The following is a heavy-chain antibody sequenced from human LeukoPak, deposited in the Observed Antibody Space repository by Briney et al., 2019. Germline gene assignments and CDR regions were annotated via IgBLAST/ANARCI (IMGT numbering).Heavy chain of an antibody. V-gene: IGHV3-23*01. CDR1: GFRLGSYS. J-gene: IGHJ5*02. CDR3: AKVAQMDTILGKFDN. D-gene: IGHD5-24*01. Sequence: GGSLRLSCGASGFRLGSYSMDWVRQAPGKGQEWVSAISGNGGRTYYADSVKGRFTISRDNSRNTLFLQMNSLRAEDTAVYYCAKVAQMDTILGKFDNWGQGTLVTVSS. CDR2: ISGNGGRT.